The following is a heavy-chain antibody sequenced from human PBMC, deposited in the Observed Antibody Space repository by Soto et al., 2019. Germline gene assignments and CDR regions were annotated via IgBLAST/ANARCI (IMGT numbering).Heavy chain of an antibody. D-gene: IGHD3-22*01. CDR1: GESVSTNSAT. CDR2: TYYKSKWYH. V-gene: IGHV6-1*01. J-gene: IGHJ6*02. CDR3: ASSYYYDSSGYSSLYYYYGMDV. Sequence: SQTLSLTCAISGESVSTNSATWDWIRQSPSRGLEWLGRTYYKSKWYHDYAVSVKGRITINADTSNNQLSLQLNSVTPEDTAVYYCASSYYYDSSGYSSLYYYYGMDVWGQGTTVTVSS.